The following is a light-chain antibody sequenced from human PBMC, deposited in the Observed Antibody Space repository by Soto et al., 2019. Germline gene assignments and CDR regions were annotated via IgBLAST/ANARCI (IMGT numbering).Light chain of an antibody. V-gene: IGKV3-15*01. CDR1: ESVSNK. CDR3: QRYTNGPPWT. J-gene: IGKJ1*01. Sequence: IVMTQSPATLSVSPGERATLSCRASESVSNKLAWYQRRPGQAPRLLIYGASTRASGIPNRFSGSGSGTDFSLTISSLQSEDFAVSYCQRYTNGPPWTFGQGTKVEIK. CDR2: GAS.